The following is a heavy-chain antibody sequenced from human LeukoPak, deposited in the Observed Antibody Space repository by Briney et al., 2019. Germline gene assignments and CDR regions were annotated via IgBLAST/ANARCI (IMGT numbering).Heavy chain of an antibody. CDR3: ARRLMYYYDSSGYDVAFDI. Sequence: GESLKIACRGSGYAFFRHWIGWVRQMPGKGLEWMGVIYLGDSDTIYSPSFQGQVTISADKSIITAYLQWSSLKASDTAMYYCARRLMYYYDSSGYDVAFDIWGQGTMVTVSS. D-gene: IGHD3-22*01. V-gene: IGHV5-51*01. CDR2: IYLGDSDT. CDR1: GYAFFRHW. J-gene: IGHJ3*02.